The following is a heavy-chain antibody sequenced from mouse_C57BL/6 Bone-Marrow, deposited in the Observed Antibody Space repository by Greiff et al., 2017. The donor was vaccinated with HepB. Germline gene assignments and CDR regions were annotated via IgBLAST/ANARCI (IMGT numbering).Heavy chain of an antibody. CDR2: IYPGSGNT. Sequence: LVESGAELVRPGASVKLSCKASGYTFTDYYINWVKQRPGQGLEWIARIYPGSGNTYYNEKFKGKATLTAEKSSSTAYMQLSSLTSEDSAVYFCARGGIRYAMDYWGQGTSVTVSS. V-gene: IGHV1-76*01. D-gene: IGHD5-2*01. J-gene: IGHJ4*01. CDR1: GYTFTDYY. CDR3: ARGGIRYAMDY.